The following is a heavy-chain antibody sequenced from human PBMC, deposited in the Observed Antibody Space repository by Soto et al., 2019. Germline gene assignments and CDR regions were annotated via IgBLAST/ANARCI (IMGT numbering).Heavy chain of an antibody. CDR1: GFTFSNSA. V-gene: IGHV3-23*01. Sequence: EVQLLESGGGFVQPGGSLRLSCAASGFTFSNSAMSWVRQAPGKGLEWVSSIRLSGTTYYAGSVMGQFTISKDNSQNTLYLQMTNLGAEDTAVYYCARVSGEIEPFDYWGQGTLVTVSS. CDR2: IRLSGTT. J-gene: IGHJ4*02. D-gene: IGHD3-3*01. CDR3: ARVSGEIEPFDY.